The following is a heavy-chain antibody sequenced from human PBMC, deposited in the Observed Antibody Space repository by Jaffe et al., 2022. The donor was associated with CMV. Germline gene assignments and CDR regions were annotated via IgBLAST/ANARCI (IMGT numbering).Heavy chain of an antibody. CDR2: IHSGGNT. Sequence: EVQLVESGGGLIQPGGSLRLSCAASGFTVTSHYMSWVRQAPGKGLEWLSVIHSGGNTYYADSVKGRFTISRDNFKNTLYLQMSSLRAEDTAVYYCTRVGVTTVGGDYWGQGTLVTVSS. V-gene: IGHV3-53*01. D-gene: IGHD4-17*01. J-gene: IGHJ4*02. CDR1: GFTVTSHY. CDR3: TRVGVTTVGGDY.